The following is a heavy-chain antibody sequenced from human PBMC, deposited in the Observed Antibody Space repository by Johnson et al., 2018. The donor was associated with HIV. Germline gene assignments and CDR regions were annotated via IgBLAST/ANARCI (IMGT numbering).Heavy chain of an antibody. J-gene: IGHJ3*02. D-gene: IGHD2-2*01. Sequence: VQLVESGGGLVQPGGSLRLSCAASGFTVSSNYMSWVRQAPGQGLEWVSVIYSGGDTYLADFVKGRFSISRDNYKNTLYLQMNSLRTEDTAVYYCARKKSCSSTSCYWDDAFDIWGQGTMVTVSS. CDR3: ARKKSCSSTSCYWDDAFDI. CDR2: IYSGGDT. CDR1: GFTVSSNY. V-gene: IGHV3-66*01.